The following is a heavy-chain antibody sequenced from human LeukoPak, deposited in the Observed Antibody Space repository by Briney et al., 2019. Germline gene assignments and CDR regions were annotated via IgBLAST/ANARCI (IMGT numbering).Heavy chain of an antibody. V-gene: IGHV3-48*04. CDR2: ISSSSSTI. D-gene: IGHD4-17*01. Sequence: PGGSLRLSCAASGFTFSDYSMNWVRQAPGKGLEWVSYISSSSSTIYYADSVKGRFTISRDNAKNSLYLQMNSLRAEDTAVYYCARAFDYGDSFPFDYWGQGTLVTVSS. CDR3: ARAFDYGDSFPFDY. CDR1: GFTFSDYS. J-gene: IGHJ4*02.